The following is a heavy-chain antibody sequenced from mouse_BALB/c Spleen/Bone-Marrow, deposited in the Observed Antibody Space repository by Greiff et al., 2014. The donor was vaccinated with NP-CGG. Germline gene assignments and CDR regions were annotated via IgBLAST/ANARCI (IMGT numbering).Heavy chain of an antibody. D-gene: IGHD1-1*01. J-gene: IGHJ3*01. CDR1: GFNIKDTY. CDR2: IDPANGNT. V-gene: IGHV14-3*02. Sequence: EVQLQQSGAELVKPGASVKLSCTASGFNIKDTYMHWVKQRPEQGLEWIGRIDPANGNTKYDPKFQGKATITADTSSNTAYLQLSSLTSEDTAVYYCVPYYYGSSRFAYWGQGTLVTVSA. CDR3: VPYYYGSSRFAY.